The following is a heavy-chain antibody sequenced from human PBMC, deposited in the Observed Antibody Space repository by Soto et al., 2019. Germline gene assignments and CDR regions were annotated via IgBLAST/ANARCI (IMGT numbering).Heavy chain of an antibody. V-gene: IGHV3-33*01. CDR1: GFTFSSYG. CDR3: ARAGYSGYEPLYYFDY. Sequence: GGSLRLSCAASGFTFSSYGMHWVRQAPGKGLEWVAVIWYDGSNKYYADSVKGRFTISRDNSKNTLYLQMNSLRAEDTAVYYCARAGYSGYEPLYYFDYWGQGTLVTVSS. CDR2: IWYDGSNK. J-gene: IGHJ4*02. D-gene: IGHD5-12*01.